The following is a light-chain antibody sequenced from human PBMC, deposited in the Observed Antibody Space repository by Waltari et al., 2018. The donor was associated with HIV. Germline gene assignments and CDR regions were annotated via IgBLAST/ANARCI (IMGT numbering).Light chain of an antibody. CDR2: RKN. V-gene: IGLV1-47*01. CDR1: SSNIGTNY. CDR3: AAWDDTLTVV. Sequence: QSVLTQPPSASGTPGQSVTISCSGTSSNIGTNYVYGYQQFPGTAPKLLIYRKNKRPSGVPDRFSGSKSGTSASLDISGLRSDDEAEYYCAAWDDTLTVVFGGGTKLTVL. J-gene: IGLJ2*01.